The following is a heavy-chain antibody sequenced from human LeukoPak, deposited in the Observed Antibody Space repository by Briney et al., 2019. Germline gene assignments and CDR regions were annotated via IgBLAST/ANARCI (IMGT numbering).Heavy chain of an antibody. Sequence: TSETLSLTCIVSGGSTSGGNYYWGWIRRPPGKGLEWIGGISSSGNTYYNPSLKSRITISIDTSKNHFSLKLSSVTAADTAVYYCARLGAGPTYYDFWSGYSSFYFDYWGQGTLVTVSS. J-gene: IGHJ4*02. V-gene: IGHV4-39*02. CDR3: ARLGAGPTYYDFWSGYSSFYFDY. D-gene: IGHD3-3*01. CDR2: ISSSGNT. CDR1: GGSTSGGNYY.